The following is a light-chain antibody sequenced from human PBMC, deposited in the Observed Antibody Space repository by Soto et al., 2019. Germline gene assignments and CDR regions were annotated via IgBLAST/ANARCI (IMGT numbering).Light chain of an antibody. Sequence: EIVLTQSPGTLSLSSGERATLSCRASQSVRSNYLAWYQQKPGQAPRLLIYGASSRATGNPDRFGGSGSGTDFTLTISRLEPEDFAVYYCQQYASSPLTFGGGTKVEIK. CDR1: QSVRSNY. CDR3: QQYASSPLT. J-gene: IGKJ4*01. V-gene: IGKV3-20*01. CDR2: GAS.